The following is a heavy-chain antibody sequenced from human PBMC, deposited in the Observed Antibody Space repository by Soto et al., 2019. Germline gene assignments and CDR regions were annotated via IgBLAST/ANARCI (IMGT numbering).Heavy chain of an antibody. V-gene: IGHV4-39*01. CDR2: IYYSGST. CDR3: ARQGYSSGWFTF. CDR1: GGSISSSSYY. J-gene: IGHJ4*02. Sequence: PSETLSLTCTVSGGSISSSSYYWGWIRQPPGKGLEWIGSIYYSGSTYYNPSLKSRVTISVDTSKNQFSLKLSSVTAADTAVYYCARQGYSSGWFTFWGQGTLVTVSS. D-gene: IGHD6-19*01.